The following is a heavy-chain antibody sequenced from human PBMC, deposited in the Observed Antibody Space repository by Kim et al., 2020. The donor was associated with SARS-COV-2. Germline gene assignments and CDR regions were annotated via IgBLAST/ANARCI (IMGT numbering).Heavy chain of an antibody. Sequence: SVKVSCKASGGTFSSYAISWVRQAPGQGLEWMGGIIPIFGTANYAQKFQGRVTITADESTSTAYMELSSLRSEDTAVYYCARYFRDSSGYYRAPDAFDIWGQGTMVTVSS. J-gene: IGHJ3*02. V-gene: IGHV1-69*13. CDR1: GGTFSSYA. D-gene: IGHD3-22*01. CDR3: ARYFRDSSGYYRAPDAFDI. CDR2: IIPIFGTA.